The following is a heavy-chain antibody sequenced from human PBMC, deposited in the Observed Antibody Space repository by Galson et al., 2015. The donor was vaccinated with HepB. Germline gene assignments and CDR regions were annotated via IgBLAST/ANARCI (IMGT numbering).Heavy chain of an antibody. D-gene: IGHD3-22*01. J-gene: IGHJ4*02. CDR1: GDSVSSNSAA. CDR2: TYYRSKWYN. Sequence: CAISGDSVSSNSAAWNWIRQSPSRGLEWLGRTYYRSKWYNDYAVSVKSRITINPDTSKNQFSLQLNSVTPEDTAVYYCARSPLVAIYDRLDNWGQGTLVTVSS. V-gene: IGHV6-1*01. CDR3: ARSPLVAIYDRLDN.